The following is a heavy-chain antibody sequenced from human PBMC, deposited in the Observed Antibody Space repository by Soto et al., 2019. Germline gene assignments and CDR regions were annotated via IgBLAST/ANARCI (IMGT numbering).Heavy chain of an antibody. J-gene: IGHJ5*02. CDR2: FYSSGSI. D-gene: IGHD6-19*01. V-gene: IGHV4-31*03. CDR1: VYSITGGGYS. Sequence: SSETLCITCFFSVYSITGGGYSWSWIRHHPGKGLEWIGSFYSSGSIIYNPSLRSRVSIAGDTSSNQFSMSLTSVTAADTARYYCARMYSSGSGWFHPWGQGTMVTVSS. CDR3: ARMYSSGSGWFHP.